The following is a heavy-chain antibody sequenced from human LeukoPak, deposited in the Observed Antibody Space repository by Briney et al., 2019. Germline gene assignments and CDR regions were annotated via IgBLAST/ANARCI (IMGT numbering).Heavy chain of an antibody. CDR3: ARPIAVAGTGYYFDY. CDR2: IYPDDSDT. CDR1: GYSFTNYW. V-gene: IGHV5-51*01. Sequence: GASLKISCESSGYSFTNYWIGWVRQMPGKGLEWMGVIYPDDSDTRYSPSFQGQITISADKSISTAYLQWTSLKASDTAMYYCARPIAVAGTGYYFDYWGQGTLVTVSS. J-gene: IGHJ4*02. D-gene: IGHD6-19*01.